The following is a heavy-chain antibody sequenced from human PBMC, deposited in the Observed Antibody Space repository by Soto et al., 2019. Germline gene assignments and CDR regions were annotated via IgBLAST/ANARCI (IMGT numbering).Heavy chain of an antibody. Sequence: EVQLVESGGGLVQPGGSLRLSCAASGFTFSSAWMNWVRQAPGKGLEWVGRIKSKTDGGTTDYAAPVKGRFTISRDDSKNTLYPQMNRLKPGDTAVYFCTTFGYYYDSSGYYLWDFWSQGTLVTVSS. CDR3: TTFGYYYDSSGYYLWDF. J-gene: IGHJ4*02. CDR1: GFTFSSAW. D-gene: IGHD3-22*01. CDR2: IKSKTDGGTT. V-gene: IGHV3-15*07.